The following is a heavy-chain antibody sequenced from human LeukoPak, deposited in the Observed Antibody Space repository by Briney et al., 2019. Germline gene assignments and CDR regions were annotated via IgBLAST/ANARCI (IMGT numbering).Heavy chain of an antibody. CDR3: AREFYGIAAAGSLNYYYMDV. CDR1: GFTVSSSY. D-gene: IGHD6-13*01. J-gene: IGHJ6*03. CDR2: IYSGGST. Sequence: GGSLRLSCAASGFTVSSSYMSWVRQAPGKGLEWVSVIYSGGSTYYADSVKGRFTISRDNSKNTLYLQMNSLRAEDTAVYYCAREFYGIAAAGSLNYYYMDVWGKGTTVTISS. V-gene: IGHV3-66*01.